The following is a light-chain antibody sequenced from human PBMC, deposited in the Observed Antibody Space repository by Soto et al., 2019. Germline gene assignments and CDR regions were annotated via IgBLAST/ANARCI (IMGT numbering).Light chain of an antibody. J-gene: IGKJ1*01. Sequence: DIQMSQCPSTLSGSVGDRVTITCRASQSISSWLAWYQQKPGKAPKLLIYKASTLKSGVPSRFSGSGSGTEFTLTISSLQPDDFAPYHCQHYNSYSEAFGQGTKVDIK. CDR3: QHYNSYSEA. CDR2: KAS. V-gene: IGKV1-5*03. CDR1: QSISSW.